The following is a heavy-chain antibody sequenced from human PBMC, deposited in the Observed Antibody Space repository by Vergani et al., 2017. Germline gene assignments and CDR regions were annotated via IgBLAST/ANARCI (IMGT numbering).Heavy chain of an antibody. J-gene: IGHJ6*03. CDR2: INPSGGST. D-gene: IGHD6-19*01. Sequence: QVQLVQSGAEVKKPGASVKVSCKASGYTFTSYYMHWVRQAPGQGLEWMGIINPSGGSTSYAQKFQGRVTMTRDTSTSPVYMELSSLRSEDTAVYYCARDCSSGWYGRYYYYMDVWGKGTTVTVSS. V-gene: IGHV1-46*01. CDR3: ARDCSSGWYGRYYYYMDV. CDR1: GYTFTSYY.